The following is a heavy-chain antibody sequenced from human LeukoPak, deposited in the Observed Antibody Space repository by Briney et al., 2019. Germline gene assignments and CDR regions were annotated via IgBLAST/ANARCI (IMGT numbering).Heavy chain of an antibody. J-gene: IGHJ4*02. CDR1: GYTFTSYG. V-gene: IGHV1-18*01. CDR2: ISAYNGDT. CDR3: ARVLYYYPTGSYYNKRMSDY. Sequence: ASVKVSCKASGYTFTSYGISWVRQAPGQGLEWMGWISAYNGDTNYAQKLQGRVTMTTDTSTSTAYMELRSLRSDDTAVYYCARVLYYYPTGSYYNKRMSDYWGQGTLVTVSS. D-gene: IGHD3-10*01.